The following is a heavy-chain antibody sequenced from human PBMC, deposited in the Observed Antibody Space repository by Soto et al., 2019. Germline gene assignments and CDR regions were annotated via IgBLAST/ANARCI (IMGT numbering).Heavy chain of an antibody. Sequence: EVQLLESGVGLVQPGGSLRLSCAASGFTFSSFAMTWVRQAPGKGLEWVSSLTGSGDSTYYADSVKGRFTISRDNSKNTLYLQMNSLRADDTALYYCAKGTAVTTGDMAYWGQGTLVTVSS. CDR3: AKGTAVTTGDMAY. CDR2: LTGSGDST. J-gene: IGHJ4*02. D-gene: IGHD4-17*01. V-gene: IGHV3-23*01. CDR1: GFTFSSFA.